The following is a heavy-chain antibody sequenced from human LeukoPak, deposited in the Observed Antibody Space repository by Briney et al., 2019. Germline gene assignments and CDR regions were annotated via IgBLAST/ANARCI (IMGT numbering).Heavy chain of an antibody. J-gene: IGHJ4*02. V-gene: IGHV1-2*02. D-gene: IGHD6-19*01. CDR2: INPNSGGT. CDR3: ARGANRAVAGTALY. CDR1: GYTFTGYY. Sequence: GASVKVSCKASGYTFTGYYMRWVRQAPGQGLEWMGWINPNSGGTNYAQKFQGRVTMTRDTSISTAYMELSRLRSDDTAVYYCARGANRAVAGTALYWGQGTLVTVSS.